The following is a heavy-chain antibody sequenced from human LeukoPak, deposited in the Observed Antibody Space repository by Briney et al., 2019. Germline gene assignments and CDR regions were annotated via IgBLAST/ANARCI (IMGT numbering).Heavy chain of an antibody. CDR1: GFTFDDYG. Sequence: GGSLRLSCAASGFTFDDYGMSWVRQAPGKGLEWVSGINWNGGSTGYADSAKGRFTISRDNAKNSLYLQMNSLRAEDTALYYCARDEGLYDSSGYYWVDAFDIWGQGTMVTVSS. J-gene: IGHJ3*02. CDR3: ARDEGLYDSSGYYWVDAFDI. V-gene: IGHV3-20*04. D-gene: IGHD3-22*01. CDR2: INWNGGST.